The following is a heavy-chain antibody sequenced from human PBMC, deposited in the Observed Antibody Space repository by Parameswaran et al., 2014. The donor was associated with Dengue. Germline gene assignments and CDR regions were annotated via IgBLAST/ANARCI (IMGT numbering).Heavy chain of an antibody. V-gene: IGHV1-2*02. D-gene: IGHD3-16*01. CDR3: ARGNRFGPFDY. Sequence: WVRQAPGQGLEWMGWINPNSGGTNYAQKFQGRVTMTRDTSISTAYMELSRLRSDDTAVYYCARGNRFGPFDYWGQGTLVTVSS. J-gene: IGHJ4*02. CDR2: INPNSGGT.